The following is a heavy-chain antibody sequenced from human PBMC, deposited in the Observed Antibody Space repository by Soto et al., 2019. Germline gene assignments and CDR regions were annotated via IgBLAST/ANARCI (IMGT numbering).Heavy chain of an antibody. CDR1: GGSISSSNW. V-gene: IGHV4-4*02. CDR3: ARDRPVDGSGSYSAMNLDL. J-gene: IGHJ2*01. Sequence: SETLSLTCAVSGGSISSSNWWSWVRQPPGKGLEWIGEIYHSGSTNYNPSLKSRVTISVDKSKNQFSLKLSSVTAADTAVYYCARDRPVDGSGSYSAMNLDLRGRRTLVTGSS. CDR2: IYHSGST. D-gene: IGHD3-10*01.